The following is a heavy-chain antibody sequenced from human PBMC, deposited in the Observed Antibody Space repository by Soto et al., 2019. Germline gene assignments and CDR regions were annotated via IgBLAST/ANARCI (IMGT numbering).Heavy chain of an antibody. Sequence: GGSLRLSCAASGFTFSSYGMHWVRQAPGKGLEWVAVIWYDGSNKYYADSVKGRFTISRDNSKNTLYLQMNSLRAEDTAVYYCARDYFPYCSSTSCYPWFDPWGQGTLVTVSS. D-gene: IGHD2-2*01. CDR1: GFTFSSYG. CDR3: ARDYFPYCSSTSCYPWFDP. CDR2: IWYDGSNK. J-gene: IGHJ5*02. V-gene: IGHV3-33*01.